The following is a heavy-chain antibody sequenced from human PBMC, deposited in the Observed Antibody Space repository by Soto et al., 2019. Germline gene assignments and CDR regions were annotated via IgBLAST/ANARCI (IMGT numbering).Heavy chain of an antibody. J-gene: IGHJ4*02. Sequence: GGSLRLSCATSGFTFSSFGMHWVRQAPGKGLEWVAFIYYDGTNKYHADSLKGRFTISRDNSKNTLYLQMNSLRAEDTAVYYCARDLAGGRYFDYWGQGTLVTVSS. CDR1: GFTFSSFG. CDR3: ARDLAGGRYFDY. D-gene: IGHD2-15*01. CDR2: IYYDGTNK. V-gene: IGHV3-33*01.